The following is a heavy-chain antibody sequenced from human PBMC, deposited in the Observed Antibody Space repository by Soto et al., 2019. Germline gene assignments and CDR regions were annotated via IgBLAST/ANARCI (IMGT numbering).Heavy chain of an antibody. CDR1: GGSISSSSYY. D-gene: IGHD6-13*01. CDR2: IYYSGST. Sequence: KPSETLSLTCTVSGGSISSSSYYWGWIRQPPGKGLEGIGSIYYSGSTYYNPSLKSRVAISVDTSKNQFSLKLSAVTAADTAVYYCARHQQVYSSSWWGLDYWGQGTLVTVSS. J-gene: IGHJ4*02. V-gene: IGHV4-39*01. CDR3: ARHQQVYSSSWWGLDY.